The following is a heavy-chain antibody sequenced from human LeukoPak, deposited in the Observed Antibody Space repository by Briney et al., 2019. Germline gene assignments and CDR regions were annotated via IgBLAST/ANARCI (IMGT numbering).Heavy chain of an antibody. CDR2: INPSGGST. CDR1: GYAFTSYY. V-gene: IGHV1-46*01. CDR3: ARDSEVESSSYYGWFDP. D-gene: IGHD2-2*01. Sequence: ASVKVSCKASGYAFTSYYMHWVRQAPGQGLEWMGIINPSGGSTSYAQKFQGRVTMTRDTSTSTVYMELSSLRSEDTAVYYCARDSEVESSSYYGWFDPWGQGTLVTVSS. J-gene: IGHJ5*02.